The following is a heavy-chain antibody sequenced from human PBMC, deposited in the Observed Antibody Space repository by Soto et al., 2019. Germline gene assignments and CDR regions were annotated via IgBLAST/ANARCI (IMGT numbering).Heavy chain of an antibody. CDR1: GGSISSSNW. D-gene: IGHD3-10*01. Sequence: PSETLSLTCAVSGGSISSSNWWSGVRQPPGKGLEWIGEIYHSGSTNYNPSLKSRVTISVDKSKNQFSLKLSSVTAADTAVYYCARVEYSSSSITMVRGVNFDYWGQGTLVTVSS. CDR3: ARVEYSSSSITMVRGVNFDY. J-gene: IGHJ4*02. V-gene: IGHV4-4*02. CDR2: IYHSGST.